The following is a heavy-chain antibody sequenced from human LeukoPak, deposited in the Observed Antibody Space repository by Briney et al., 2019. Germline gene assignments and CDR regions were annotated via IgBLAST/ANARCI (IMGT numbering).Heavy chain of an antibody. CDR3: ASIYYYDSAPIDP. Sequence: SETLSLTCAVYGGSFSGYYWSWIRQPPGKGLEWIGEINHSGSTNYNPSLKSRVTISVDTSKNQFSLKLSSVTAADTAVYYCASIYYYDSAPIDPWGQGTLVTVSS. CDR2: INHSGST. J-gene: IGHJ5*02. V-gene: IGHV4-34*01. CDR1: GGSFSGYY. D-gene: IGHD3-22*01.